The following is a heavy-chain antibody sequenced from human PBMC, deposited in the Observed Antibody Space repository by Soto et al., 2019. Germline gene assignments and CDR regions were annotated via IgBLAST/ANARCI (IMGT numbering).Heavy chain of an antibody. CDR3: AKGGFNAFDI. V-gene: IGHV3-23*01. Sequence: GGSLRLSCAVSGLPFSNYDMSWVRQAPGKGLEWVSTITSGGSTYYTDSVQGRLTISRDSSKNTLYLQMNSLRAEDTAVYYCAKGGFNAFDIWGQGTLVTVSS. J-gene: IGHJ3*02. CDR2: ITSGGST. CDR1: GLPFSNYD.